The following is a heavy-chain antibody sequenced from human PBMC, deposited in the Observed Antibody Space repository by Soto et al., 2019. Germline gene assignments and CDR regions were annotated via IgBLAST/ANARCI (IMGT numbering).Heavy chain of an antibody. CDR1: GGSISNYF. CDR2: VSDSGST. J-gene: IGHJ4*02. Sequence: QVQLQESGPGLVKPSETLSLTCTVSGGSISNYFWGWIRQPPGKGLEWIGYVSDSGSTNYSPSLRSRVSISVDTSKMQFSLNLRSVTAADTAVYYCARRTPGTTCFDYWGQGTLVIVSS. CDR3: ARRTPGTTCFDY. V-gene: IGHV4-59*08. D-gene: IGHD1-1*01.